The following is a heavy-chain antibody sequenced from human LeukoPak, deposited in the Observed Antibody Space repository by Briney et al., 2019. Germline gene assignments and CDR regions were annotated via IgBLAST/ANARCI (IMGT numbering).Heavy chain of an antibody. Sequence: SETLSLTCTVSSGSISSYYWSWLRQPAGKGLEGIGRIYTSGTTNYNPSLKSRVTMSVDTSKNQFSLKLNSVTAADTAVYYCARGSDTWYAFDIWGQGTMVTVSS. J-gene: IGHJ3*02. D-gene: IGHD2-8*02. CDR1: SGSISSYY. CDR3: ARGSDTWYAFDI. CDR2: IYTSGTT. V-gene: IGHV4-4*07.